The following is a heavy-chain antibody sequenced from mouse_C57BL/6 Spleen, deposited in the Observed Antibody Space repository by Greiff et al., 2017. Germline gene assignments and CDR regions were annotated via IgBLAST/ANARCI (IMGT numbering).Heavy chain of an antibody. CDR1: GYTFTDYN. Sequence: DVHLVESGPELVKPGASVKIPCKASGYTFTDYNMDWVKQSHGKSLEWIGDINPNNGGTIYNQKFKGKATLTVDKSSSTAYMELRSLTSEDTAVYYCARRSYGNYDYVDYWGQGTTLTVSS. J-gene: IGHJ2*01. CDR2: INPNNGGT. CDR3: ARRSYGNYDYVDY. V-gene: IGHV1-18*01. D-gene: IGHD2-1*01.